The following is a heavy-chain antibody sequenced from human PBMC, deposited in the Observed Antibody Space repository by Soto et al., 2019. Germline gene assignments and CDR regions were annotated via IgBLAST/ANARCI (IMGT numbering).Heavy chain of an antibody. D-gene: IGHD4-17*01. CDR3: XXYFYGDYEGNWFDP. CDR2: IYWDDDK. V-gene: IGHV2-5*02. Sequence: QITLKESGPTLVKPTQTLTLTCTFSGFSLSTSGXGVGWXRQPPGKALEWLALIYWDDDKRYSPSLKSRLTXXXXXXXXXXXXXXTXXXXXXXXXYYXXXYFYGDYEGNWFDPWGQGTLVTVSS. J-gene: IGHJ5*02. CDR1: GFSLSTSGXG.